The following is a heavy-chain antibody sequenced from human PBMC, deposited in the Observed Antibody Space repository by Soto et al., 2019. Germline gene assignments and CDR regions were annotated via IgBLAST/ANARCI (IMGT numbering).Heavy chain of an antibody. D-gene: IGHD4-17*01. V-gene: IGHV3-64*01. CDR3: ARDGYGDYVYYFDY. CDR2: ISSNGGST. CDR1: GFTFSSYA. Sequence: GGSLRLSCAASGFTFSSYAMHWVRQAPGKGLEYVSAISSNGGSTYYANSVKGRFTISRDNSKNTLYLQMGSLRAEDMAVYYCARDGYGDYVYYFDYWGQGTLVTVSS. J-gene: IGHJ4*02.